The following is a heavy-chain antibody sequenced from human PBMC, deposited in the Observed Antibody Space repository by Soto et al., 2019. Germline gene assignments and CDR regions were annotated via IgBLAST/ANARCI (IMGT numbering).Heavy chain of an antibody. CDR3: ARNVAYDSSGWYHDY. CDR2: ISSSSSYT. V-gene: IGHV3-11*06. Sequence: QVQLVESGGGLVKPRGSLRLSCAASGFTFSDYYMSWIRQAPGKGLEWVSYISSSSSYTNYADSVKGRFTISRDNAKNSLYLQMNSLRAEDTAVYYCARNVAYDSSGWYHDYWGQGTLVTVSS. J-gene: IGHJ4*02. D-gene: IGHD3-22*01. CDR1: GFTFSDYY.